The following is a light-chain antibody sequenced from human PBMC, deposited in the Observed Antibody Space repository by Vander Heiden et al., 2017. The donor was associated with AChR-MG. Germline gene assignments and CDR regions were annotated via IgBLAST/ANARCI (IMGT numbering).Light chain of an antibody. V-gene: IGLV1-51*01. J-gene: IGLJ7*01. CDR3: GTWDSSLSAAV. CDR2: DNN. Sequence: QSVFTQPPSAPAAPGQKVTISCSGSSSNVGKNYIFWYQHLPGTAPKLLIYDNNKRPSGIPDRFSGSKSGTSATLGITGLQTGDEADYYCGTWDSSLSAAVFGGGTQLTVL. CDR1: SSNVGKNY.